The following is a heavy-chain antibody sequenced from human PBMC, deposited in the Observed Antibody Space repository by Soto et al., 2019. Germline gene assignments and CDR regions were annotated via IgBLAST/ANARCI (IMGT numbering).Heavy chain of an antibody. J-gene: IGHJ4*02. D-gene: IGHD6-19*01. Sequence: ASVTVSCQASGYTFTSYGISWVRQAPGQGLEWMGWISAYNGNTNYAQKLQGRVTMTTDTSTSTAYMELRSLRSDDTAVYYCAGRSSSGWYYFDYWGQGTLVTVSS. CDR3: AGRSSSGWYYFDY. CDR2: ISAYNGNT. V-gene: IGHV1-18*01. CDR1: GYTFTSYG.